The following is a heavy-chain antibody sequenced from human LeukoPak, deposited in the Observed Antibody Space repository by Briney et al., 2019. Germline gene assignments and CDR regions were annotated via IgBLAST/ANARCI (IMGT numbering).Heavy chain of an antibody. J-gene: IGHJ4*02. CDR3: ARGENYYGSGSYYPGFDY. CDR2: ISGSGGST. Sequence: GGSLRLSCAASGFPFSSYAMSWVRQAPGKGLEWVSAISGSGGSTYYADSVKGRFTISRDNSKNTLYLQMNSLRAEDTAVYYCARGENYYGSGSYYPGFDYWGQGTLVTVSS. D-gene: IGHD3-10*01. CDR1: GFPFSSYA. V-gene: IGHV3-23*01.